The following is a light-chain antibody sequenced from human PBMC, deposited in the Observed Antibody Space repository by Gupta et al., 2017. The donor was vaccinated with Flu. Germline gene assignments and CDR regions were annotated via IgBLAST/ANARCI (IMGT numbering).Light chain of an antibody. CDR2: EVT. V-gene: IGLV2-14*01. J-gene: IGLJ3*02. CDR1: SSDIGGYNY. CDR3: SSYTILITRV. Sequence: QSALTQPASVSGSPGQSITISCTGTSSDIGGYNYVSWYQHHPGRAPKLIIYEVTNRPSGVSNRFSGSKSGNTASLTISGLQAEDEADYYCSSYTILITRVFGGGTKLTVL.